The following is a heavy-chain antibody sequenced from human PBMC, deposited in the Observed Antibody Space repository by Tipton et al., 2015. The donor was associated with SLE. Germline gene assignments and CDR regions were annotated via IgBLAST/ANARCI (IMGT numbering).Heavy chain of an antibody. CDR3: ARDLESSSFDY. CDR2: IYHSGST. Sequence: TLSLTCTVSGGSISSGYYWGWIRQPPGKGLEWIGSIYHSGSTYYNPSLKSRVTISVDTSKNRFSLKLSSVTAADTAVYYCARDLESSSFDYWGQGTLVTVSS. CDR1: GGSISSGYY. J-gene: IGHJ4*02. D-gene: IGHD6-13*01. V-gene: IGHV4-38-2*02.